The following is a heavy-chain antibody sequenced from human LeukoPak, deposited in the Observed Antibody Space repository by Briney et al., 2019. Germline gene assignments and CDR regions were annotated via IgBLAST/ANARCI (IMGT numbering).Heavy chain of an antibody. D-gene: IGHD1-26*01. CDR2: IIPILGIA. J-gene: IGHJ5*02. V-gene: IGHV1-69*04. CDR1: GGTFSSYA. Sequence: SVKVSCKASGGTFSSYAVSWVRQAPGQGLEWMGRIIPILGIANYAQKFQGRVTITADKSTSTAYMELSSLRSEDTAVYYCARLYPVVGNWFDPWGQGTLVTVSS. CDR3: ARLYPVVGNWFDP.